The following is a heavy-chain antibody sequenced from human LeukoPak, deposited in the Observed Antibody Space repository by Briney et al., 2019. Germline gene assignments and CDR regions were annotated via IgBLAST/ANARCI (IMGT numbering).Heavy chain of an antibody. CDR3: ANSPGGSTGWFPDS. V-gene: IGHV3-23*01. D-gene: IGHD6-19*01. CDR1: GFTFSSYA. J-gene: IGHJ4*02. CDR2: IGGSGGST. Sequence: PGGSLRLSCAASGFTFSSYAMSWVRQAPGKGLEWVSGIGGSGGSTYYADSVKGRFTISRDNSKNTLYLQMNSLRAEDTAVYYCANSPGGSTGWFPDSWGQGTLVTVSS.